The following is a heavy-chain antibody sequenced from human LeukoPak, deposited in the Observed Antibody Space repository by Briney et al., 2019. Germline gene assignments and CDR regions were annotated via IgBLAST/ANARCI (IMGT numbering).Heavy chain of an antibody. J-gene: IGHJ4*02. V-gene: IGHV1-69*13. Sequence: ASVKVSCKASGGTFSSYAISWVRRAPGQGLEWMGGIIPIFGTANYAQKFQGRVTITADESTSTAYMELSSLRSEDTAVYYCARILAVAGIYFDYWGQGTLVTVSS. CDR3: ARILAVAGIYFDY. CDR1: GGTFSSYA. CDR2: IIPIFGTA. D-gene: IGHD6-19*01.